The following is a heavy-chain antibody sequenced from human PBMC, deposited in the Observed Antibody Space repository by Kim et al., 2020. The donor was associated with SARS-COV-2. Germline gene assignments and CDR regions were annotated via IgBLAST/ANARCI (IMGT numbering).Heavy chain of an antibody. Sequence: GRRKDYVDSVNGRFTISRDNAKNSLSLLMNSLRPEDTAVYFCARGWMPDYWGQGTLVTVSS. J-gene: IGHJ4*02. CDR2: GRRK. V-gene: IGHV3-7*04. CDR3: ARGWMPDY. D-gene: IGHD5-12*01.